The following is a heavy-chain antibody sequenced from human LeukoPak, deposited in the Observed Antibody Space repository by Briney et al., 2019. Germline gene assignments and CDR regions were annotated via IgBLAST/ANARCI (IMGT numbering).Heavy chain of an antibody. D-gene: IGHD3-9*01. Sequence: HPGRSLRLSCAASGFTFSSYGMHWVRQAPGKGLEWVAVIWYDGSNKYYADSVKGRFTISRDNSKNTLYLEMNSLRAEDTAVYYCARGPFGRYFDWYNWFDPWGQGTLVTVSS. CDR1: GFTFSSYG. V-gene: IGHV3-33*01. CDR3: ARGPFGRYFDWYNWFDP. J-gene: IGHJ5*02. CDR2: IWYDGSNK.